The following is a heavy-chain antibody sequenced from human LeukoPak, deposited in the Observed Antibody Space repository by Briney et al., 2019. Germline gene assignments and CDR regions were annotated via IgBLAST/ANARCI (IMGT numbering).Heavy chain of an antibody. CDR3: AGRYCSSTSCYVGY. D-gene: IGHD2-2*01. CDR1: GFTFSSYA. Sequence: GGSLRLSCAASGFTFSSYAMSWVRQAPGKGLECVSAISGSGGSTYYADSVKGRFTISRDNSKNTLYLQLNSLRAEDTAVYYCAGRYCSSTSCYVGYWGQGTLVTVSS. V-gene: IGHV3-23*01. CDR2: ISGSGGST. J-gene: IGHJ4*02.